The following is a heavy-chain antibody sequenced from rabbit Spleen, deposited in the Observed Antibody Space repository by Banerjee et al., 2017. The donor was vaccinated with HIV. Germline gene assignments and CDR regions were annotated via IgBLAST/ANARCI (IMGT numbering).Heavy chain of an antibody. Sequence: EQLEESGGGLVKPEGSLTLTCKASGVSFSDKDVMCWVRQAPGKGLEWIACINIVTGKSVYASWAKGRFVMSRTSSTTVTLQMTSLTAVDTATYVCARGGYGGHIYAMGLWGPGTLVTVS. J-gene: IGHJ4*01. CDR2: INIVTGKS. D-gene: IGHD4-2*01. CDR3: ARGGYGGHIYAMGL. V-gene: IGHV1S45*01. CDR1: GVSFSDKDV.